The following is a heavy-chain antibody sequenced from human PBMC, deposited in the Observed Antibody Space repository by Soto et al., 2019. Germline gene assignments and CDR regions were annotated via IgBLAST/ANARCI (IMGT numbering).Heavy chain of an antibody. Sequence: QVQLVESGGGVVQPGRSLRLSCAASGFTFSSYGMHWVRQAPGKGLEWVAVISNEGGEKNYADSVKGRFTISRDNSKNTMYLQMKSLAAEDTAVSSCATLSIARDYYNLLSSYNAVDIWGQGTTVTVS. J-gene: IGHJ3*02. V-gene: IGHV3-30*03. CDR2: ISNEGGEK. CDR1: GFTFSSYG. CDR3: ATLSIARDYYNLLSSYNAVDI. D-gene: IGHD3-9*01.